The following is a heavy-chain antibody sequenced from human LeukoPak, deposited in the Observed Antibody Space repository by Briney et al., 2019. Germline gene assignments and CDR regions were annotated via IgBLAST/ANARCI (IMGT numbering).Heavy chain of an antibody. D-gene: IGHD3-22*01. CDR2: INPNSGGT. CDR3: ARAYDSSGYYDY. CDR1: GYTFTGYY. V-gene: IGHV1-2*06. J-gene: IGHJ4*02. Sequence: ASVKVSCKASGYTFTGYYMHWVRQAPGQGLEWMGRINPNSGGTNYAQKLQGRVTMTTDTSTSTAYMELRSLRSDDTAVYYCARAYDSSGYYDYWGQGTLVTVSS.